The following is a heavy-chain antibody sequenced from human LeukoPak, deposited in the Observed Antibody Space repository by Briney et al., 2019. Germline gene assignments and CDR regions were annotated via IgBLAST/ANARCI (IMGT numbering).Heavy chain of an antibody. CDR1: GGPIRSYY. D-gene: IGHD6-13*01. J-gene: IGHJ6*02. CDR2: IHYSEST. CDR3: ARVSAAGMEFHYGLDV. Sequence: PSETLSLTCTVSGGPIRSYYWSWMRQPPGKGLEWIGNIHYSESTNFNPSLKSRVAIAVDTSKNQFSLSMRAVTAADTAVYYCARVSAAGMEFHYGLDVWGQGTPVFVSS. V-gene: IGHV4-59*01.